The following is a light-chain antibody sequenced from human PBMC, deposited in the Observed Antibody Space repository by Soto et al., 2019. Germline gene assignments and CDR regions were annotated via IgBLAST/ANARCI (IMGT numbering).Light chain of an antibody. Sequence: QSVLTQSPSASASLGASVKLTCTLSSGHSSYAIAWHQQQPEKGPRYLMKLNSDGSHSKGDGIPDRFSGSSSGAERYLTISSLQSEDEADYYCQTWGTDYVFGTGTKLTVL. V-gene: IGLV4-69*01. CDR1: SGHSSYA. CDR3: QTWGTDYV. J-gene: IGLJ1*01. CDR2: LNSDGSH.